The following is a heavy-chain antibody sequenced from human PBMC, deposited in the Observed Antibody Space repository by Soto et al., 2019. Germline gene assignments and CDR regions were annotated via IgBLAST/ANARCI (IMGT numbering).Heavy chain of an antibody. CDR1: GYTFTSYY. D-gene: IGHD3-22*01. Sequence: GASVKVSCKASGYTFTSYYMHWVRQAPGQGLEWMGIINPSGGSTSYAQKFQGRVTMTRDTSTSTVYMELSSLRSEDTAVYYCARGDYDSSGPIPSYYGMDVWGQGTTVTVSS. CDR2: INPSGGST. J-gene: IGHJ6*02. CDR3: ARGDYDSSGPIPSYYGMDV. V-gene: IGHV1-46*03.